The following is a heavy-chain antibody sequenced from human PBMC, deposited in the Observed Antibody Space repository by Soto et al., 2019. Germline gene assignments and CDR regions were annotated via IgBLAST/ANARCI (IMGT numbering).Heavy chain of an antibody. CDR3: AGPSPDSSGYSMLDAFDI. Sequence: PGESLKISCKGSGYSFTSYWIGWVRQMPGKGLEWMGIIYPGDSDTRYSPSFQGQVTISADKSISTAYLQWSSLKASDTAMYYCAGPSPDSSGYSMLDAFDIWGQGTMVTVSS. CDR2: IYPGDSDT. D-gene: IGHD3-22*01. V-gene: IGHV5-51*01. J-gene: IGHJ3*02. CDR1: GYSFTSYW.